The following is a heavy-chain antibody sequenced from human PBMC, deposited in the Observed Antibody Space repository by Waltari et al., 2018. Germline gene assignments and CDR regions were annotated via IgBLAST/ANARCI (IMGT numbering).Heavy chain of an antibody. CDR1: GGSFSGYY. D-gene: IGHD3-22*01. Sequence: QVQLQQWGAGMLKPSETLSLTCAVYGGSFSGYYWRWIRQPPGKGMEWIGETNHSGSTNYNPSLRSRVTISVYASKNQFSLKRSSGTAADTAVYYCARGLGIIDYWGQGTLVTGSS. CDR2: TNHSGST. CDR3: ARGLGIIDY. J-gene: IGHJ4*02. V-gene: IGHV4-34*01.